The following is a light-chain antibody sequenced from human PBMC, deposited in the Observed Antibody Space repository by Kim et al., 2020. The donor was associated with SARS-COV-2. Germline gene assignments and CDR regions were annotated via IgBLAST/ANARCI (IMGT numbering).Light chain of an antibody. CDR3: NSRDSNDNVV. J-gene: IGLJ2*01. Sequence: SSELTQDPAVSVALGQTVRITCQGDSLRSYYATWYQQKPGQAPILVIYGKNNRPSGIPDRFSGSSSGNTASLTITWTQAGDEAHYYCNSRDSNDNVVF. CDR2: GKN. V-gene: IGLV3-19*01. CDR1: SLRSYY.